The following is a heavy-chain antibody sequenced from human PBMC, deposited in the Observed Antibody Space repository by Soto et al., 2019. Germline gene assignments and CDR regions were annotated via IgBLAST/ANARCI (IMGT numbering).Heavy chain of an antibody. Sequence: GGSLRLSCAASGFTFSIYGMHWVRQAPGKGLEWVAVISYDGSNKYYADSVKGQFTISRDKSKNTLYLQMNSLRAEDTAVYYCSKGDSSSSYYYGMDVWGQGTTVTVSS. D-gene: IGHD6-6*01. CDR2: ISYDGSNK. J-gene: IGHJ6*02. CDR1: GFTFSIYG. CDR3: SKGDSSSSYYYGMDV. V-gene: IGHV3-30*18.